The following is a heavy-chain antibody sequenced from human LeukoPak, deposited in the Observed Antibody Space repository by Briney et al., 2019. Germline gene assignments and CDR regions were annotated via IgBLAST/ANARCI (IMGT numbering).Heavy chain of an antibody. D-gene: IGHD6-19*01. Sequence: ASETLSLTCAVYGGSFSDYYWSWIRQPPGKGLEWIGEINHSGSTNYNPSLRSRVTISVDTSKNQFSLILNSVTAADTAVYYCARDPPTRTRLTIAVAGPYYYYYYMDVWGTGTTVTVSS. V-gene: IGHV4-34*01. J-gene: IGHJ6*03. CDR1: GGSFSDYY. CDR3: ARDPPTRTRLTIAVAGPYYYYYYMDV. CDR2: INHSGST.